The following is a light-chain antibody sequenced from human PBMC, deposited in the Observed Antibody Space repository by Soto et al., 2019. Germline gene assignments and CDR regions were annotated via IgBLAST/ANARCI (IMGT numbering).Light chain of an antibody. Sequence: QPVLTQSPSASASLGASVKLTCTLSSGHSSYAIAWHQQQPEKGPRYLMKLSSDGSHSKGDGIPDRFSGSSSGAERYLPIAGLQSEDEADYYCQTWDTGARVVFGGGTKLTVL. V-gene: IGLV4-69*01. CDR2: LSSDGSH. CDR1: SGHSSYA. CDR3: QTWDTGARVV. J-gene: IGLJ2*01.